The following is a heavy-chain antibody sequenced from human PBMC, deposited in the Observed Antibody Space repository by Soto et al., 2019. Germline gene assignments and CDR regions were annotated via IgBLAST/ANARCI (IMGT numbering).Heavy chain of an antibody. V-gene: IGHV4-59*01. D-gene: IGHD3-22*01. Sequence: SETQSLTSTVSGGSISSYYWSWIRQPPGKGLEWIGYIYYSGSTNYNPSLKSRVTISVDTSKNQFSLKLSSVTAADTAVYYCAREVAYDSSGYYYDYWGQGTLVTVPQ. J-gene: IGHJ4*02. CDR3: AREVAYDSSGYYYDY. CDR2: IYYSGST. CDR1: GGSISSYY.